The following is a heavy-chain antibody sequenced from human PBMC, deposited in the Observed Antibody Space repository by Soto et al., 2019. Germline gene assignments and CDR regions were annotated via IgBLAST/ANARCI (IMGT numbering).Heavy chain of an antibody. CDR1: GFTFNTYG. CDR2: IWSDGSNK. J-gene: IGHJ4*02. Sequence: GGSLRLSCAASGFTFNTYGMHWVRQAPGKGLEWVAVIWSDGSNKFYADTVKGRFTISRDNSKNTLYLQMNSLRAEDTAVYYCARAMRRDGYGAFDYWGRGTLVTVS. D-gene: IGHD5-12*01. V-gene: IGHV3-33*01. CDR3: ARAMRRDGYGAFDY.